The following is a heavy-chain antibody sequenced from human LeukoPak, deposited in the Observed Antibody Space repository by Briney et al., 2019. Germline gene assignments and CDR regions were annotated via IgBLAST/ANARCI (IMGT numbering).Heavy chain of an antibody. D-gene: IGHD3-10*01. CDR1: GFTFSSYG. CDR2: IWYDGSNK. J-gene: IGHJ4*02. CDR3: ARRFAPGSGSHTPTSDC. Sequence: GGSLRLSCAASGFTFSSYGMHWVRQAPGKGLEWVAVIWYDGSNKYYADSVKGRFTISRDNSKNSLSLQMNSLRAEDTAVYYCARRFAPGSGSHTPTSDCWGQGTLVTVSS. V-gene: IGHV3-33*01.